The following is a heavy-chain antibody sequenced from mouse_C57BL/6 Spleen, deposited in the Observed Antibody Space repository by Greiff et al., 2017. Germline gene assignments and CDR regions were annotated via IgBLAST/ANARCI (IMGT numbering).Heavy chain of an antibody. V-gene: IGHV1-15*01. D-gene: IGHD2-12*01. Sequence: VQLQESGAELVRPGASVTLSCKASGYTFTDYEMHWVKQTPVHGLEWIGAIDPETGGTAYNQKFKGKAILTADKSSSTAYMELRSLTSEDSAVYDCTRDEGGFHDVDDWGKGTTLTVDS. CDR3: TRDEGGFHDVDD. CDR2: IDPETGGT. J-gene: IGHJ2*01. CDR1: GYTFTDYE.